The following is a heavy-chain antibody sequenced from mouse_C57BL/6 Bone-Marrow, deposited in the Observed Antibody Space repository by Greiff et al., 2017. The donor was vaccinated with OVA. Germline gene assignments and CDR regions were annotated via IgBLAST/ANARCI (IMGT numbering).Heavy chain of an antibody. Sequence: VQLQESGPGLVQPSQSLSITCTVSGFSLTSYGVHWVRQSPGKGLEWLGVIWSGGSTDYNAAFIARLSISKDNSKSQGVFKMNSLQADDTAIYYCAKTGTRFAYWGQGTLVTVSA. CDR3: AKTGTRFAY. D-gene: IGHD4-1*01. CDR2: IWSGGST. J-gene: IGHJ3*01. CDR1: GFSLTSYG. V-gene: IGHV2-2*01.